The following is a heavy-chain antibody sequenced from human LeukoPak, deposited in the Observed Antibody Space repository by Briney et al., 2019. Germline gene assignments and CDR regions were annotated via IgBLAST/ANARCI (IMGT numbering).Heavy chain of an antibody. CDR2: INHSGST. D-gene: IGHD3-22*01. CDR3: ARGIRITMIVVVINYYYYMDV. J-gene: IGHJ6*03. Sequence: PSDTLSLTCAVYGGSFSGYYWSWIRQPPGKGLEWIGEINHSGSTNYNPSLKSRVTISVDTSKNQFSLKLSSVTAADTAVYYCARGIRITMIVVVINYYYYMDVWGKGTTATVSS. V-gene: IGHV4-34*01. CDR1: GGSFSGYY.